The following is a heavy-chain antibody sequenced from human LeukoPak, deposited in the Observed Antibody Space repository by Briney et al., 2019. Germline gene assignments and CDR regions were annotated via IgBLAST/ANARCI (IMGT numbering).Heavy chain of an antibody. J-gene: IGHJ4*02. D-gene: IGHD2-2*02. CDR2: IIPIFGTA. Sequence: ASVKVSCKASGGIFSSYAISWVRQAPGQGLEWMGGIIPIFGTANYAQKFQGRVTITADESTSTAYMELSSLRSEDTAVYYCATCARDFYCYRFDYWGQGTLVTVSS. CDR3: ATCARDFYCYRFDY. V-gene: IGHV1-69*13. CDR1: GGIFSSYA.